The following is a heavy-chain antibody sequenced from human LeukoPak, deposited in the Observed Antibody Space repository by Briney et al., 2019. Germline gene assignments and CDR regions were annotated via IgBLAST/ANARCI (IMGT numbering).Heavy chain of an antibody. V-gene: IGHV1-3*01. CDR3: SIRGFTACLDP. CDR2: ISPDNGNT. Sequence: ASVKVSCKASGYTFTSYAMHWVRQAPGQRVEWMGWISPDNGNTKYSQKFQGRVTITRDTSASTAYMELSSLQSEDTAVYYCSIRGFTACLDPWGQGTLVTVSS. D-gene: IGHD3-10*01. J-gene: IGHJ5*02. CDR1: GYTFTSYA.